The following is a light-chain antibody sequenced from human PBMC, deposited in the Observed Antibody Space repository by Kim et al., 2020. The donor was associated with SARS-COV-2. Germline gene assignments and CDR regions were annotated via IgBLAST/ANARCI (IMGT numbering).Light chain of an antibody. Sequence: GHRVTLSCSGSSSNIGSNSVSWYQQLPGTAPKLLISRNNQRPSGVPDRFSGSKSGTSASLAISGLRSEDEADYHCAAWDDSLSGVVFGGGTQLTVL. J-gene: IGLJ2*01. CDR2: RNN. V-gene: IGLV1-47*01. CDR1: SSNIGSNS. CDR3: AAWDDSLSGVV.